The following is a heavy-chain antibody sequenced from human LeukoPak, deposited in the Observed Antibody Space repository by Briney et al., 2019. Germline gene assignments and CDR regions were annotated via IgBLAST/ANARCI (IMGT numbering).Heavy chain of an antibody. CDR2: ISGSSDSI. Sequence: GGSLRLSCAASGFTFSSYAVTWVRQAPGKGLEWVSVISGSSDSIYYADSVKGRFTISRDNSKNTLYLQMNSLRAEDTAVYYCAKDLGSYGFIWGQGTLVTVSS. CDR1: GFTFSSYA. D-gene: IGHD5-18*01. J-gene: IGHJ4*02. V-gene: IGHV3-23*01. CDR3: AKDLGSYGFI.